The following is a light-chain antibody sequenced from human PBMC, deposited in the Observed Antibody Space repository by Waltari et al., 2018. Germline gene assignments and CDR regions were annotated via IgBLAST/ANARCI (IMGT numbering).Light chain of an antibody. Sequence: DIVMTQTPLSLPVTPGEPASIFCRSSQSLLHSSGNTYLYWYLQKPGQPPRLLIYRVSNRFSGVPDRFSGSGSGTDFTLKISRVEAEDVGVYYCMQALQAPYSFGQGTKVEIK. V-gene: IGKV2-29*02. CDR3: MQALQAPYS. CDR2: RVS. J-gene: IGKJ2*03. CDR1: QSLLHSSGNTY.